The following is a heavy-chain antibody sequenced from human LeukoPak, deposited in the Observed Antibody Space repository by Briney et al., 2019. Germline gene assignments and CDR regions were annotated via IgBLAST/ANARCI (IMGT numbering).Heavy chain of an antibody. D-gene: IGHD3-22*01. Sequence: SETLSLTCSVSGYSISSGCYWGWIRQPPGKGLEWIGTIYYSVNTYYNPSLKSRVTISVDTSKNQFSLKLSSVTAADTAVYYCASRSFYDSSGYYSPWGQGTMVTVSS. CDR1: GYSISSGCY. CDR3: ASRSFYDSSGYYSP. CDR2: IYYSVNT. V-gene: IGHV4-38-2*02. J-gene: IGHJ3*01.